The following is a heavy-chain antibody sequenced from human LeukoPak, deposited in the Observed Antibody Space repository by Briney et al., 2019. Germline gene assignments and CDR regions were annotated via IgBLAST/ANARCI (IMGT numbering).Heavy chain of an antibody. CDR1: GFTFSSYW. Sequence: PGGSLTLSCAASGFTFSSYWMNWVRQAPGKGLEWVANIKQDGSETYYVDSVKGRSTISRDNAKESLYLRMNSLRAEDTAVYYCAGGGGWVFDYWGQGTLVTVSS. J-gene: IGHJ4*02. V-gene: IGHV3-7*01. CDR3: AGGGGWVFDY. CDR2: IKQDGSET. D-gene: IGHD6-19*01.